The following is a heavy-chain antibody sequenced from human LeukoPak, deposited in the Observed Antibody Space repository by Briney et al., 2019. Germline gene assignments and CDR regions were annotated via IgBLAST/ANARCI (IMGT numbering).Heavy chain of an antibody. V-gene: IGHV3-30-3*01. D-gene: IGHD5-12*01. Sequence: PGGSLRLSCAVSGFTFSSYPMHWVRQAPGKGLEWVAVISYDGSNKYYADSVKGRFTISRDNSKNTLYLQMDSLRAEDTAVYYCARPSGSGYDYLDYWGQGTLVTVSS. J-gene: IGHJ4*02. CDR2: ISYDGSNK. CDR1: GFTFSSYP. CDR3: ARPSGSGYDYLDY.